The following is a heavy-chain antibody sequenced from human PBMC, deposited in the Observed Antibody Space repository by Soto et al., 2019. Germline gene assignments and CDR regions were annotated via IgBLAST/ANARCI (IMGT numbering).Heavy chain of an antibody. J-gene: IGHJ3*02. CDR2: ISAYNGNT. CDR3: AREVAITIFGVVAYDAFDI. D-gene: IGHD3-3*01. Sequence: GASVKVSCKASGYTFTSYGISWVRQAPGQGLEWMGWISAYNGNTNYAQKLQGRVTMTTDTSTSTAYMEMRSLRSDDTAVYYCAREVAITIFGVVAYDAFDIWGQGTMVTVSS. V-gene: IGHV1-18*01. CDR1: GYTFTSYG.